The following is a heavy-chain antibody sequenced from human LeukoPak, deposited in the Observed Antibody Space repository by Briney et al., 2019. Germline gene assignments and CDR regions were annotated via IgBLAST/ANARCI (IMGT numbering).Heavy chain of an antibody. CDR1: GFIVSDNY. CDR2: IYSGGST. CDR3: ARGGGGDGYNAPGVFNY. Sequence: PGGSLRLSCAASGFIVSDNYMSWVRQVPGKGLEWVSVIYSGGSTHYADSVRGRFTISRDNSKNTLYLQMNSLRAEDTAVYFCARGGGGDGYNAPGVFNYWGQGTLVTVSS. V-gene: IGHV3-53*01. D-gene: IGHD5-24*01. J-gene: IGHJ4*02.